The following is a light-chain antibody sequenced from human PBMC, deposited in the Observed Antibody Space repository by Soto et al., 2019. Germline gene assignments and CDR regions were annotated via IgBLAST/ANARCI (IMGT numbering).Light chain of an antibody. CDR2: AAS. CDR3: QQSYSTPRT. CDR1: QSISSY. Sequence: DIQMTQSPSFLSASVGDRVTLTYRASQSISSYLNWYQQKPGKAPKLLIYAASSLQSGVPSRFSGSGSGTDITLTISSLQPEDFATYYGQQSYSTPRTFGQGTKLEIK. V-gene: IGKV1-39*01. J-gene: IGKJ2*01.